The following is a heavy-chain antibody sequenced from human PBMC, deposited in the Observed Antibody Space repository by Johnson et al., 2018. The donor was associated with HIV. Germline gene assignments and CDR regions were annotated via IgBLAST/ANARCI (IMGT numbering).Heavy chain of an antibody. J-gene: IGHJ3*02. Sequence: VQLVESGGGLVQPGGSLRLSCGASGFTFSDHWMQWVRQAPGKGLVWVSRINGDGSRLTYADSVKGRFTIARDNAKNTLSLQMTSLRAEDTALYYCARAHYDSSGYLLKGGDFDIWGQGTTVTVSS. D-gene: IGHD3-22*01. CDR1: GFTFSDHW. V-gene: IGHV3-74*01. CDR2: INGDGSRL. CDR3: ARAHYDSSGYLLKGGDFDI.